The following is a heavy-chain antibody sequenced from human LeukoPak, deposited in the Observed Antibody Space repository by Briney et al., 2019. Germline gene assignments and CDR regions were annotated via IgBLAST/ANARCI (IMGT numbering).Heavy chain of an antibody. Sequence: GGSLRLSCADSGFTFSRSWMTWVRQAPGKGLEWVANIKEDGSAQNYVDSVKGRFTISRDNAKNTLYLEMKTLRAEDTAVDYCARDAGYDRFDYWGQGTLVTVSS. CDR2: IKEDGSAQ. V-gene: IGHV3-7*05. CDR3: ARDAGYDRFDY. J-gene: IGHJ4*02. CDR1: GFTFSRSW. D-gene: IGHD3-22*01.